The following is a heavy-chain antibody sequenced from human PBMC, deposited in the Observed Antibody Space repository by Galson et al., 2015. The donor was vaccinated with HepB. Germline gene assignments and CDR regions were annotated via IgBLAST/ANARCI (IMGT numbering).Heavy chain of an antibody. Sequence: SLRLSCAASGFTFSSYAISWVRQAPGKGLEWVSAISGSGGSTYYADSVKGRFTISRDNSKNTLYLQMNSLRAEDTAVYYCAKDLSRSIAARGGYYYYGMDVWGQGTTVTVSS. CDR2: ISGSGGST. CDR1: GFTFSSYA. V-gene: IGHV3-23*01. CDR3: AKDLSRSIAARGGYYYYGMDV. D-gene: IGHD6-6*01. J-gene: IGHJ6*02.